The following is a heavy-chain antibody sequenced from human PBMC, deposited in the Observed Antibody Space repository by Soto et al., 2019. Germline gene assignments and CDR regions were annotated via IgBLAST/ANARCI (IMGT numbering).Heavy chain of an antibody. J-gene: IGHJ6*03. CDR1: GGSISSGGYY. CDR2: IYYSGST. Sequence: KTSETLSLTCTVSGGSISSGGYYWSWIRQHPGKGLEWIGYIYYSGSTYYNPSLKSRVTISVDTSKNQFSLKLSSVTAADTAVYYCARAVEDTAVINYYYYMDVWGKGTTVTVSS. V-gene: IGHV4-31*03. D-gene: IGHD5-18*01. CDR3: ARAVEDTAVINYYYYMDV.